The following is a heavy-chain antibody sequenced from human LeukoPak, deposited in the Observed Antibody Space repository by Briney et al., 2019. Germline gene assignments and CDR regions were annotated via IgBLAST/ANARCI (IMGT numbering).Heavy chain of an antibody. D-gene: IGHD5-18*01. CDR2: ISSSSSYI. CDR1: GFTLSSYS. V-gene: IGHV3-21*01. CDR3: ARHLSGITGYTYGRGIDY. Sequence: GGSLRLSCAASGFTLSSYSMNWVRQAPGKGLEWVSSISSSSSYIYDADSVKGRFTISRDNAKTSLYLQMNSLRAEDTAVYYCARHLSGITGYTYGRGIDYWGQGTLVTVSS. J-gene: IGHJ4*02.